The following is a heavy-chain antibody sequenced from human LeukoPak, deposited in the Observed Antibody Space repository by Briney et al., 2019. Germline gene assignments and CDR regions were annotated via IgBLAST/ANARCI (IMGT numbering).Heavy chain of an antibody. CDR3: ARDGWESGDY. V-gene: IGHV4-38-2*02. D-gene: IGHD1-26*01. Sequence: PSETLSLTCTVSGYSISSGYYWGWIRQAPGKGLEWIGSIYYSGITHYNPSLKSRVTISADMSTNHFSLRLSSVTAADTAVYYCARDGWESGDYWGQGTLVTVSS. J-gene: IGHJ4*02. CDR2: IYYSGIT. CDR1: GYSISSGYY.